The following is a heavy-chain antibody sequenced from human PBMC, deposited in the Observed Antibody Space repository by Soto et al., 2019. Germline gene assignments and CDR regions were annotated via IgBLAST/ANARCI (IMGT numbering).Heavy chain of an antibody. CDR1: GFSLSTSGVG. V-gene: IGHV2-5*02. J-gene: IGHJ2*01. D-gene: IGHD4-4*01. Sequence: QITVKESGPKLVKPSQTLTLTCAFSGFSLSTSGVGVGWVRQPPGKAPEWLALIYWDDDKRYRPSLTCRLSITKDTSTHQVVFTMTNMDPVDTATYYWVHQTCNNNNSDFELWGRGTLVTVSS. CDR3: VHQTCNNNNSDFEL. CDR2: IYWDDDK.